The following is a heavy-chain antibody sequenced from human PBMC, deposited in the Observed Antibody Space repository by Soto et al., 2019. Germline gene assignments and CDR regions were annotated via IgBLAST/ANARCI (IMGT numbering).Heavy chain of an antibody. D-gene: IGHD6-19*01. Sequence: QVQLVQSGAEVKRPGASVKVSCKASGYTFPASAMHWVRQAPGQRLEWMGWINGGNGYTKYSQKFQGRLTITRETPASTVHMELRSLRSEDTAVFYCARGATPVFSSGPLDYWGHGTLVTVSS. CDR2: INGGNGYT. CDR1: GYTFPASA. CDR3: ARGATPVFSSGPLDY. V-gene: IGHV1-3*01. J-gene: IGHJ4*01.